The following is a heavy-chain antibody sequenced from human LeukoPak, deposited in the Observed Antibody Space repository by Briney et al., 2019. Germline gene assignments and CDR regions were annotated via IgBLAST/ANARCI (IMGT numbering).Heavy chain of an antibody. CDR2: IYSGGST. V-gene: IGHV3-66*01. D-gene: IGHD1-1*01. CDR1: GFTVSSNY. J-gene: IGHJ6*02. Sequence: GGSLRLSCAASGFTVSSNYMSWVRQAPGKGLEWVSVIYSGGSTYYADSVKGRFAISRDNSKNTLYLQMNSLRAEDTAVYYCARDPLDRSGYNWNDLWGYGMDVWGQGTTVTVSS. CDR3: ARDPLDRSGYNWNDLWGYGMDV.